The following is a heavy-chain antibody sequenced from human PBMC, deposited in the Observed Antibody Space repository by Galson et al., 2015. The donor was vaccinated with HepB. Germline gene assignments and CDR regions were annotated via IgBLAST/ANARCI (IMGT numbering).Heavy chain of an antibody. Sequence: SCKASGYTFTSYAMHWVRQAPGQRLEWMGWINAGNGNTKYSQKFQGRVTITRDTSASTAYMELSSLRSEDTAVYYCASGIAAADAFDIWGQGTMVTVSS. J-gene: IGHJ3*02. CDR1: GYTFTSYA. D-gene: IGHD6-13*01. V-gene: IGHV1-3*01. CDR2: INAGNGNT. CDR3: ASGIAAADAFDI.